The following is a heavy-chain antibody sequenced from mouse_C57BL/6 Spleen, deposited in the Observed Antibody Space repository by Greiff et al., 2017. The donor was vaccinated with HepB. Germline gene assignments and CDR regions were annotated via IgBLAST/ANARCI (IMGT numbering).Heavy chain of an antibody. V-gene: IGHV5-17*01. CDR1: GFTFSDYG. Sequence: EVKLVESGGGLVKPGGSLKLSCAASGFTFSDYGMHWVRQAPEKGLEWVAYISSGSSTISYADTVKGRFTISRDNAKNTLFLQMTSLRSEDTAMYYCARVHYYGSSHFAYWGQGTLVTVSA. J-gene: IGHJ3*01. D-gene: IGHD1-1*01. CDR2: ISSGSSTI. CDR3: ARVHYYGSSHFAY.